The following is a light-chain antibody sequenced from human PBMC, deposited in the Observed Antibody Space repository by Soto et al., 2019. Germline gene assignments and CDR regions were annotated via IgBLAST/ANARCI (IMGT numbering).Light chain of an antibody. J-gene: IGKJ4*01. CDR1: QSINGW. CDR3: QQYNTYSPVT. V-gene: IGKV1-5*03. Sequence: DIQMTQSPSTLSASVGDRVTITCRASQSINGWLAWYQQKPGTAPKLLINKASDLESGVPSRFSGSGSGTEFTLTISRLQPDDFATYYCQQYNTYSPVTFGGGTKVEVK. CDR2: KAS.